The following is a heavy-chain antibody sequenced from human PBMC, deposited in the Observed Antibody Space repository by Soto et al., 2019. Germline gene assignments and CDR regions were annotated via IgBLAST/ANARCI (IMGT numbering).Heavy chain of an antibody. CDR2: INSDGSNT. CDR3: ARTYLGSGVRSSLGS. V-gene: IGHV3-74*01. J-gene: IGHJ5*01. D-gene: IGHD3-10*01. Sequence: LLLSXAASVVTRSISFHTWVLQAPLKGLLWVSHINSDGSNTDYAGSVKGRFIISRDNAKNTLYLQMNSLTAEATAVYYCARTYLGSGVRSSLGSWGHGNLGTV. CDR1: VVTRSISF.